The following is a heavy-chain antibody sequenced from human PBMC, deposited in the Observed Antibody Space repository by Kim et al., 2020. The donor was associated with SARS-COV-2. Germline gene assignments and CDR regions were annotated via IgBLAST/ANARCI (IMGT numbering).Heavy chain of an antibody. Sequence: SETLSLTCTVSGGSISSGGYYWSWIRQHPGKGLEWIGYIYYSGSTYYNPSLKSRVTISVDTSKNQFSLKLSSVTAADTAVYYCARDRRMTFGGVIERGYYYCYYGMAVCSQGSSVTVSS. D-gene: IGHD3-16*02. CDR2: IYYSGST. CDR1: GGSISSGGYY. CDR3: ARDRRMTFGGVIERGYYYCYYGMAV. J-gene: IGHJ6*02. V-gene: IGHV4-31*03.